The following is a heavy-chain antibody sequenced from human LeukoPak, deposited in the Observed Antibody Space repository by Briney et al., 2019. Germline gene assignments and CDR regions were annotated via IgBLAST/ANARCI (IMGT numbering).Heavy chain of an antibody. CDR3: AKGDILTGYYQKGFDY. J-gene: IGHJ4*02. Sequence: EGSLRLSCAASGFTFSSYAMHWVRQAPGKGLEWVAVISYDGSNKYYADSVKGRFTISRDNSKNTLYLQMNSLRAEDTAVYYCAKGDILTGYYQKGFDYWGQGTLVTVSS. CDR1: GFTFSSYA. D-gene: IGHD3-9*01. CDR2: ISYDGSNK. V-gene: IGHV3-30*04.